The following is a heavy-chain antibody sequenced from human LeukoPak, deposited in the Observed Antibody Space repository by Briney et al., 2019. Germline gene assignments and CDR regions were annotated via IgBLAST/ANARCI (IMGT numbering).Heavy chain of an antibody. J-gene: IGHJ4*02. Sequence: PGGSLRLSCAASGFTFSSYSMNWVRQAPGKGLEWVSSISSSSSYIYYADSVKGRFTISRDNAKNSLYLQMNSLRAEDTAVYYCAKAHKVTIFGVGRGYFDYWGQGTLVTVSS. D-gene: IGHD3-3*01. CDR3: AKAHKVTIFGVGRGYFDY. CDR1: GFTFSSYS. CDR2: ISSSSSYI. V-gene: IGHV3-21*04.